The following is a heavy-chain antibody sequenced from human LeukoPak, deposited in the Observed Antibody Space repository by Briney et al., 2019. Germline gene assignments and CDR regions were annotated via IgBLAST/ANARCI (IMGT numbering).Heavy chain of an antibody. D-gene: IGHD3-10*01. Sequence: AETLSLIYTLSGRSIRLYCRLWIRQPAAKGLEWMGRIDTSGNTNYNPALTGRVTMSVDTSKPQFYLNLRSVTAADTAIYDCARGIVRGVSAPDIWGQGAMVTVSS. J-gene: IGHJ3*02. CDR2: IDTSGNT. CDR1: GRSIRLYC. CDR3: ARGIVRGVSAPDI. V-gene: IGHV4-4*07.